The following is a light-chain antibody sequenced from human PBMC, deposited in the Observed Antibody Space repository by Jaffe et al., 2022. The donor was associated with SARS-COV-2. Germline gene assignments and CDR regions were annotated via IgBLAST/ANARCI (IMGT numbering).Light chain of an antibody. Sequence: DIQMTQSPSSLSASVGDRVTITCRASQSISSYLNWYQQKPGTAPKLLIYAASSLQSGVPSRFSGSGSGTDFTLTINNLQPEDFATYYCQQSYSTLSYTFGQGTKLEIK. CDR2: AAS. J-gene: IGKJ2*01. V-gene: IGKV1-39*01. CDR3: QQSYSTLSYT. CDR1: QSISSY.